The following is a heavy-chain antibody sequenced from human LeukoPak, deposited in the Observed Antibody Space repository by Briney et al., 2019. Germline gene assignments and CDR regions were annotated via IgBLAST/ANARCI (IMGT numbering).Heavy chain of an antibody. CDR2: MNPNSDNT. J-gene: IGHJ4*02. CDR1: GYTFTSYD. V-gene: IGHV1-8*01. Sequence: ASVKVSCKASGYTFTSYDINWVRQAAGRGLEWMGRMNPNSDNTGYAQRFRGRVTLTSDTSKSTAYMELSSLTSDDTAVYYCARLGLYDVGDWGQGTLVTVSS. CDR3: ARLGLYDVGD. D-gene: IGHD5/OR15-5a*01.